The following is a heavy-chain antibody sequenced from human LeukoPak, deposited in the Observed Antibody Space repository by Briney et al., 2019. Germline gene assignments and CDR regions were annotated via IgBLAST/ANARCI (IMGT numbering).Heavy chain of an antibody. D-gene: IGHD5-18*01. CDR1: GGSISSYY. Sequence: PSETLSLTCTVSGGSISSYYWSWIRQPPGKGLEWIGYIYYSGSTNYNPSLKSRVTISVDTSKNQFSLKLSSVTAADTAVYYCAGLLWIQRCLDVWGQGTTVTVSS. J-gene: IGHJ6*02. CDR2: IYYSGST. CDR3: AGLLWIQRCLDV. V-gene: IGHV4-59*08.